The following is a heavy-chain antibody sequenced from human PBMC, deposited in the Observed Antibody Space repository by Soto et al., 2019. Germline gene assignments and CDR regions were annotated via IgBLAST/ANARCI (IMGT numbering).Heavy chain of an antibody. V-gene: IGHV3-21*01. J-gene: IGHJ6*02. Sequence: GWSLRLSCASSVFTFISYSMNWVRQAPGKGLEWVSSISSSSSYIYYADSVKGRFTISRDNAKNSLYLQMNSLRAEDTAVYYCARGNGDTAMAAPYYYGMDVWGQGTTVTVSS. CDR1: VFTFISYS. D-gene: IGHD5-18*01. CDR2: ISSSSSYI. CDR3: ARGNGDTAMAAPYYYGMDV.